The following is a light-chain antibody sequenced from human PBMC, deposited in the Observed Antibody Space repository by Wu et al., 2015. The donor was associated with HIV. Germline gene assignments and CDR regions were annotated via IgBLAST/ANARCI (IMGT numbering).Light chain of an antibody. CDR3: QQRRYWPLYT. Sequence: EIVMTQSPATLSVSPGERATLSCRASQSVSNNLAWYQQKPGQAPRLLIYGASTRATGVPARFSGSGSGTEFTLTISSMQSEDFAVYFCQQRRYWPLYTFGQGTKLEIK. J-gene: IGKJ2*01. CDR2: GAS. CDR1: QSVSNN. V-gene: IGKV3-15*01.